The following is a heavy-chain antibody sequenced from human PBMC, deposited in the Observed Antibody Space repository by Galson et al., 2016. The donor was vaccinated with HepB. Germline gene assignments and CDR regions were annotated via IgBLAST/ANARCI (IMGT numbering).Heavy chain of an antibody. CDR2: ISYDGTRK. CDR1: GFTFSQFA. D-gene: IGHD1-7*01. J-gene: IGHJ6*04. CDR3: ARDQKYSGTDFYFAMDV. Sequence: SLRLSCAASGFTFSQFAVHWVRQAPGKGLEWVAVISYDGTRKYYTDSVKGRFTVSRDDPKNRLYLQMNTLRPEDTAVYYCARDQKYSGTDFYFAMDVWGKGATVTVSS. V-gene: IGHV3-30-3*01.